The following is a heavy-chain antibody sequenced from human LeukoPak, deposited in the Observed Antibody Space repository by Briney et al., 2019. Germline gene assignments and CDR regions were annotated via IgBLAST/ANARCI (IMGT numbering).Heavy chain of an antibody. Sequence: AGGSLRLSCAASGFSFNTYNMNWVRQAPGKGLEWVSSISTASIYIYYADSVKGRFTISRDNAKNSLYLQMNSLRAEDTAVYYCAREIGGGDYYYYYYMDVWGKGTTVSVSS. CDR2: ISTASIYI. D-gene: IGHD2-21*02. V-gene: IGHV3-21*06. CDR1: GFSFNTYN. J-gene: IGHJ6*03. CDR3: AREIGGGDYYYYYYMDV.